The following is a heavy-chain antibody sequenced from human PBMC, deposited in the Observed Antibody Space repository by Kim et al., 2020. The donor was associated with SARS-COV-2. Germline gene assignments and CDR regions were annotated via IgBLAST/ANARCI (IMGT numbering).Heavy chain of an antibody. J-gene: IGHJ6*02. CDR2: INAGNGNT. V-gene: IGHV1-3*01. Sequence: ASVKVSCKASGYTFTSYAMHWLRQAPGQRLEWMGWINAGNGNTKYSQKFQGRVTITRDTSASTAYMELSSLRSEDTAVYYCARERVMITFGGVIGYYGMDVWGQGTTVTVSS. CDR3: ARERVMITFGGVIGYYGMDV. D-gene: IGHD3-16*02. CDR1: GYTFTSYA.